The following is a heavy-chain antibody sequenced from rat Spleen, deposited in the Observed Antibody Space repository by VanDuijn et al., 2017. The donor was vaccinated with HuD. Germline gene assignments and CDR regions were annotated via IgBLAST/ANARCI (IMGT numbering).Heavy chain of an antibody. CDR2: INWGGSST. Sequence: EVQLVESDGGLVQPGRSLKLSCAASGFTFSDYGMAWVRQAPKNGLEWVASINWGGSSTYYPDNVKCRFTISRDNAKNALYLQMNNLRSEDTAIYYCIKVLGNWFAYWGQGTLVTVSS. V-gene: IGHV5-29*01. CDR1: GFTFSDYG. CDR3: IKVLGNWFAY. D-gene: IGHD5-1*01. J-gene: IGHJ3*01.